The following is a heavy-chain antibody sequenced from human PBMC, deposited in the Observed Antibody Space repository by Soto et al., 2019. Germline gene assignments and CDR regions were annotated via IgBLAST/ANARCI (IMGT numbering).Heavy chain of an antibody. J-gene: IGHJ6*02. D-gene: IGHD2-2*01. CDR1: GGTFSSYA. Sequence: ASVKVSCKASGGTFSSYAISWVRQAPGQGLEWMGGIIPIFGTANYAQKFQGRVTITADESTSTAYMELSSLRSEDTAVYYCASGLGGFIDDIVVVPPGPPDVRGQGTTVPVSS. V-gene: IGHV1-69*13. CDR2: IIPIFGTA. CDR3: ASGLGGFIDDIVVVPPGPPDV.